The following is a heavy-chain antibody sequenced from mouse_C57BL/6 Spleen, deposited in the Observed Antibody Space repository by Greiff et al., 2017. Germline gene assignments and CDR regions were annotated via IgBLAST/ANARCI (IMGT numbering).Heavy chain of an antibody. CDR2: IDPENGDT. V-gene: IGHV14-4*01. CDR3: TKGGYDTWFAY. D-gene: IGHD2-3*01. Sequence: EVKLMESGAELVRPGASVKLSCTASGFNIKDDYMHWVKQRPEQGLEWIGWIDPENGDTEYASKFQGKATITADTSSNTAYLQLSSLTSEDTAVYYCTKGGYDTWFAYWGQGTLVTVSA. CDR1: GFNIKDDY. J-gene: IGHJ3*01.